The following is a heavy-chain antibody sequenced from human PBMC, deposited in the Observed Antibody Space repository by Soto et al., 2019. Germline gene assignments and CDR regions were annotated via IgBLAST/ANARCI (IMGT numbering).Heavy chain of an antibody. V-gene: IGHV3-23*01. D-gene: IGHD3-16*02. J-gene: IGHJ4*02. CDR3: AKEKDYDFNWGSDRFTSHY. Sequence: GGFLRLSCTASGFTFRTYAITWFRQAPGKGLEWVSAISGSAGTFYATSVKGRFTISRDNSRSTVYLQMHSLRAEDSATYYCAKEKDYDFNWGSDRFTSHYWGRGTLVTVSS. CDR1: GFTFRTYA. CDR2: ISGSAGT.